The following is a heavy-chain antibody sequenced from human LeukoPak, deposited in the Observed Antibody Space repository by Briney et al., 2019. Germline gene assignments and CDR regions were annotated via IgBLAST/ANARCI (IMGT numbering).Heavy chain of an antibody. J-gene: IGHJ6*03. CDR3: ARGPSITMVRGVNPRSVYYYMDV. CDR1: GFTFSSYA. Sequence: PGGSLRLSCAASGFTFSSYAMHWVRQAPGKGLEWVAVISYDGSNKYYADSVKGRFTISRDNSKNTPYLQMNSLRAEDTALYYCARGPSITMVRGVNPRSVYYYMDVWGKGTTVTISS. D-gene: IGHD3-10*01. CDR2: ISYDGSNK. V-gene: IGHV3-30*04.